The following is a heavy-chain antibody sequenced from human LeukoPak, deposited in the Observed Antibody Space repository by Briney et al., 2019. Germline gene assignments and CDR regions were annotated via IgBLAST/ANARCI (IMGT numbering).Heavy chain of an antibody. V-gene: IGHV3-21*04. J-gene: IGHJ4*02. CDR1: GFTFSRFS. CDR2: ISSSGTYI. Sequence: GGTLRLSCAASGFTFSRFSMNWVRQAPGKGLEWVSSISSSGTYIYYADSVKGRFTISRDNSKNTLYLQMNSLRAEDTAVYYCAKDPDCTSGICYTFFDYWGQGTLVTISS. D-gene: IGHD2-8*01. CDR3: AKDPDCTSGICYTFFDY.